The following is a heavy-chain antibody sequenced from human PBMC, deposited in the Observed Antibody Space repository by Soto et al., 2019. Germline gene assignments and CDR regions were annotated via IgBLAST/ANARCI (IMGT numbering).Heavy chain of an antibody. D-gene: IGHD2-15*01. CDR2: FDPEDGET. CDR3: ATSLHCSGGSCYATYFDY. Sequence: ASVQVSCKVSGYTLTELSMHWVRQAPGKGLEWMGGFDPEDGETIYTQKFQGRVTMTEDTSTDTAYMELSSLRSEDTAVYYCATSLHCSGGSCYATYFDYWGQGTLVTVSS. J-gene: IGHJ4*02. V-gene: IGHV1-24*01. CDR1: GYTLTELS.